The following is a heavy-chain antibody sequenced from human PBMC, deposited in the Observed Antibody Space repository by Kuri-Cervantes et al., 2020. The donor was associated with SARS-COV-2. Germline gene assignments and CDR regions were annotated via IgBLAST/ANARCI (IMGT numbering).Heavy chain of an antibody. J-gene: IGHJ5*02. D-gene: IGHD3-3*01. CDR3: ARRVDWFDP. Sequence: SETLSLTCTVSGGSISSGSYYWSWIRQPAGKGLEWIGYIYTSGSTNYNPSLKSRVTISVDTSKNQFSLKLSSVTAADTAVYYCARRVDWFDPWGQGALVTVSS. CDR2: IYTSGST. CDR1: GGSISSGSYY. V-gene: IGHV4-61*09.